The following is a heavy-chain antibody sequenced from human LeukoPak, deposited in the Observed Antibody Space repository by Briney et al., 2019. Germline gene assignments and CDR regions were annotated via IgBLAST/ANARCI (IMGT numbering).Heavy chain of an antibody. CDR2: INHSGST. Sequence: SETLSLTCAVYGGSFSGYYWSWLRQPPGKGLEWIGEINHSGSTNYNPSLKSRVTISVDTSKNQFSLKLSSVTAADTAVYYCARSFSRPYYYDSSGYYYFDYWGQGTLVTVSS. CDR1: GGSFSGYY. J-gene: IGHJ4*02. V-gene: IGHV4-34*01. D-gene: IGHD3-22*01. CDR3: ARSFSRPYYYDSSGYYYFDY.